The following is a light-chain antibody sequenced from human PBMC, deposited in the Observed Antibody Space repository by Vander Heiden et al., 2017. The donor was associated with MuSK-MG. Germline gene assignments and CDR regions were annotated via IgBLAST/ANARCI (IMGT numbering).Light chain of an antibody. Sequence: EIVLTQSPATLPLSPGERATLSCRASQSVSSYLAWYQQKPGQAPRLLIYDASNRATGIPARFSGSGYGTDFTLTISSREPEDFAVYYCQQRSYGPPGVTFGHGTKLDIK. CDR2: DAS. CDR3: QQRSYGPPGVT. CDR1: QSVSSY. J-gene: IGKJ3*01. V-gene: IGKV3-11*01.